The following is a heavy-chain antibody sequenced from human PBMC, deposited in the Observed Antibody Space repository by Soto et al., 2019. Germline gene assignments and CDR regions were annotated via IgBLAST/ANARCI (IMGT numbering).Heavy chain of an antibody. Sequence: TSETLSLTCTVSGGSISSGDYYWSWIRQPPGKGLEWIGYIYYSGSTYYNPSLKSRVTISVDTSKNQFSLKLSSVTAADTAVYYCAREAWLSWFDPWGQGTLVTVSS. J-gene: IGHJ5*02. CDR3: AREAWLSWFDP. CDR1: GGSISSGDYY. D-gene: IGHD3-10*01. CDR2: IYYSGST. V-gene: IGHV4-30-4*01.